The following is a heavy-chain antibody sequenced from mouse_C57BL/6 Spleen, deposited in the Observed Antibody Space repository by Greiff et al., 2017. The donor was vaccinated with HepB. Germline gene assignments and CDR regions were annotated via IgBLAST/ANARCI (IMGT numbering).Heavy chain of an antibody. Sequence: VQLQQSGPELVKPGASVKISCKASGYAFSSSWMNWVKQRPGKGLEWIGRIYPGDGDTNYNGKFKGKATLTADKSSSTAYMQLSSLTSEDSAVYFCARSGLLYDGYDEGFDCWGQGTTLTVSS. CDR1: GYAFSSSW. CDR2: IYPGDGDT. V-gene: IGHV1-82*01. CDR3: ARSGLLYDGYDEGFDC. J-gene: IGHJ2*01. D-gene: IGHD2-2*01.